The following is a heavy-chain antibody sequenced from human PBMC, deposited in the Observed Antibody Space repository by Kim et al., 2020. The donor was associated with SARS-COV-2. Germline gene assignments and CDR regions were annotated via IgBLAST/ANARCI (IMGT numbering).Heavy chain of an antibody. Sequence: SETLSLTCTVSGYSISSGYYWGWIRQPPGKGLEWIGSIYHSGSTYYNPSLKSRVTISVDTSKNQFSLKLSSVTAADTAVYYCARDWGSYYDSSGYYLVDYWGQGTLVTVSS. CDR1: GYSISSGYY. D-gene: IGHD3-22*01. CDR2: IYHSGST. J-gene: IGHJ4*02. CDR3: ARDWGSYYDSSGYYLVDY. V-gene: IGHV4-38-2*02.